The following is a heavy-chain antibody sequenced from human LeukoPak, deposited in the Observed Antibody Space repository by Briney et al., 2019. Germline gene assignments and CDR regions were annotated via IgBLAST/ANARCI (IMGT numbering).Heavy chain of an antibody. J-gene: IGHJ3*02. Sequence: SQTLSLTCTVSGGSIGSGDYYWSWIRQPPGKGLEWIGYIYYSGSTYYNPSLKSRVTISVDTSKNQFSLKLSSVTAADTAVYYCASPPGGPVDIVATEDAFDIWGQGTMVTVSS. V-gene: IGHV4-30-4*08. CDR1: GGSIGSGDYY. CDR2: IYYSGST. D-gene: IGHD5-12*01. CDR3: ASPPGGPVDIVATEDAFDI.